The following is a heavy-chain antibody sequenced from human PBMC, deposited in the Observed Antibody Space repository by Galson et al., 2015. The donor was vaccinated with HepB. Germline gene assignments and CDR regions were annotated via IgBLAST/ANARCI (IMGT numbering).Heavy chain of an antibody. CDR3: ARDYYGSGSYARFDP. J-gene: IGHJ5*02. CDR1: GFTFGDYY. V-gene: IGHV3-11*01. D-gene: IGHD3-10*01. CDR2: ISGSGDTV. Sequence: SLRLSCAASGFTFGDYYMSWIRQAPGKGLEWISYISGSGDTVHYADSVKCRFTISRDNAKNSLSLQMSSLTAEDTAVYYCARDYYGSGSYARFDPWGQGTLVTVPS.